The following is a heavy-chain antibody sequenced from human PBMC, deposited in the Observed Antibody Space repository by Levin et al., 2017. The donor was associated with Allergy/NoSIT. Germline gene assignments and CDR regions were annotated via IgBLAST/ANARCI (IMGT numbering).Heavy chain of an antibody. CDR2: VYKSGGT. J-gene: IGHJ5*02. V-gene: IGHV4-59*01. Sequence: AGGSLRLSCTVSGGSISSYYWSWIRQPPGKGLEWIGYVYKSGGTNYNPSLKSRVTISVDTSKNQFSLKLRSVTAADTAVYYCARDPSGSFFNWFDPWGQGTLVTVSS. D-gene: IGHD1-26*01. CDR1: GGSISSYY. CDR3: ARDPSGSFFNWFDP.